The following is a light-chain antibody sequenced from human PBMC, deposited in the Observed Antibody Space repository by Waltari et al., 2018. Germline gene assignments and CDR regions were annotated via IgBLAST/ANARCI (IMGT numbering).Light chain of an antibody. Sequence: EIVLTQSPGTLSLSPGQRATLSCRASQSVKNNYLTWYHQKPGQAPRLLIYDASTRATDIPERFSGSGSGTDFTLTISRLEAEDFAVYYCQHFGGSPLITFGQGTRLEIK. CDR3: QHFGGSPLIT. V-gene: IGKV3-20*01. CDR2: DAS. CDR1: QSVKNNY. J-gene: IGKJ5*01.